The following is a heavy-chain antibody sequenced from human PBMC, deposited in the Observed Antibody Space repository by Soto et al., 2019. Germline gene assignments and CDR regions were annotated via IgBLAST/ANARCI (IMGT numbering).Heavy chain of an antibody. D-gene: IGHD3-3*01. Sequence: QVQLQESGPGLVKPSGTLSLTCAVSGGSISSSNWWSWVRQPPGKGLEWIGEIYHSGSTNYNPSLKSRVTISVDKSKNQFSLKLSSVTAADTAVYYCASAPVVRFLEWLYGMDVWGQGTTVTVSS. CDR1: GGSISSSNW. CDR2: IYHSGST. J-gene: IGHJ6*02. CDR3: ASAPVVRFLEWLYGMDV. V-gene: IGHV4-4*02.